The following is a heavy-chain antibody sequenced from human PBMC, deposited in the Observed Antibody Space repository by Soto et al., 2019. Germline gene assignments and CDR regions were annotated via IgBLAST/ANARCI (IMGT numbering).Heavy chain of an antibody. CDR1: GGTFSSYA. Sequence: SVKVSCKASGGTFSSYAISWVRQAPGQGLEWMGGIIPIFGTANYAQKFQGRVTITADESTSTAYMELSSLRSEDTAVYYCARGGGSGWSPITYHYYGMDVWGQGTTVTVSS. V-gene: IGHV1-69*13. CDR3: ARGGGSGWSPITYHYYGMDV. J-gene: IGHJ6*02. D-gene: IGHD6-19*01. CDR2: IIPIFGTA.